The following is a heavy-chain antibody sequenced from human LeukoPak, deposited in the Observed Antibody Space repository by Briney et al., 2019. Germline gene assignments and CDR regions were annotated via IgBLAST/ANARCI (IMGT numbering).Heavy chain of an antibody. CDR1: GFTLRDHA. CDR3: RRGPTQRWVHNGVDV. J-gene: IGHJ6*02. Sequence: GGSLRHSRTPSGFTLRDHAMSWVRQAPGEGLEWVGFIRSYAYRGLPEYAASVKGRFTISRDDSRSIVYLQINGLKSEDTGIYYSRRGPTQRWVHNGVDVWAQETTVTVSS. CDR2: IRSYAYRGLP. V-gene: IGHV3-49*04. D-gene: IGHD2-2*01.